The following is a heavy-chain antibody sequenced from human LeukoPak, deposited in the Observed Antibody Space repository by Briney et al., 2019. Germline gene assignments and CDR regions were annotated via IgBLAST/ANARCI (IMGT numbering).Heavy chain of an antibody. CDR2: IYSGGST. CDR1: GFTVSSNY. D-gene: IGHD6-25*01. Sequence: GGSLRLSCAASGFTVSSNYMSWVRQAPGKGLEWVSVIYSGGSTYYADSVKGRFTISRDNSKNTLYLQMSSLTAEDTAVYYCLKVPNYSSGYWGQGTLVTVSS. J-gene: IGHJ4*02. CDR3: LKVPNYSSGY. V-gene: IGHV3-53*05.